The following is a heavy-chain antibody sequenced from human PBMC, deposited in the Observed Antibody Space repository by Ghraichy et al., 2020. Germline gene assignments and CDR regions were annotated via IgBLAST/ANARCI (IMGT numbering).Heavy chain of an antibody. V-gene: IGHV3-49*04. Sequence: GGSLRLSCTASGFTFGDYGMSWVRQAPGKGLEWVAFVRSKGNGGTAEYAASVKGRFTISRDDSKSIAYLQMNSLKTEDTAVHYCTRDTSSWSYYFDYWGQGTLVTVSS. CDR3: TRDTSSWSYYFDY. J-gene: IGHJ4*02. CDR1: GFTFGDYG. CDR2: VRSKGNGGTA. D-gene: IGHD6-13*01.